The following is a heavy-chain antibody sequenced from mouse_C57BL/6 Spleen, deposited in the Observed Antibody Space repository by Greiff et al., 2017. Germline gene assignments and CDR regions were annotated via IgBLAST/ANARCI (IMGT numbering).Heavy chain of an antibody. CDR2: IDPSDSYT. Sequence: VQLQQPGAELVMPGASVKLSCKASGYTFTSYWMHWVKQRPGQGLEWIGEIDPSDSYTNYNQKFKGKSTLTVDKSSSTAYMQVSSLTSEDSAVYYCARWDYGSSYETDWYFDVWGTGTTVTVSS. J-gene: IGHJ1*03. CDR1: GYTFTSYW. V-gene: IGHV1-69*01. CDR3: ARWDYGSSYETDWYFDV. D-gene: IGHD1-1*01.